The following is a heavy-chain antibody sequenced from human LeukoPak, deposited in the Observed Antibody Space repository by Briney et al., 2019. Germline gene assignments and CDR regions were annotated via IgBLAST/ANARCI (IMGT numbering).Heavy chain of an antibody. D-gene: IGHD1-7*01. Sequence: GGSLRLSCAASGFTFSNYVMHWVCQAPGKWLEWVAVIWYDGSNKYYADSVKGRFTVSRDNSKNTLYLQMDSLRAEDTAVYYCAKDGGTYRTFDYWGQGTLVTVCS. CDR3: AKDGGTYRTFDY. V-gene: IGHV3-33*06. CDR1: GFTFSNYV. CDR2: IWYDGSNK. J-gene: IGHJ4*02.